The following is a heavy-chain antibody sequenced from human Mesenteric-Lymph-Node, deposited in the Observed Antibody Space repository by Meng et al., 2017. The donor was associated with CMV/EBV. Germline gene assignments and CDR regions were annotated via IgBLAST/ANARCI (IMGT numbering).Heavy chain of an antibody. CDR1: VYPLL. D-gene: IGHD6-13*01. J-gene: IGHJ4*02. CDR3: ARGSLASAGT. CDR2: INGGHGNT. V-gene: IGHV1-3*01. Sequence: ASVNVSCKDSVYPLLHWVRQAPGGSLEWMGWINGGHGNTKYSQRFQDRVTISRDTYATTAYLELSSLRFEDTAVYYCARGSLASAGTWGQGTLVTVSS.